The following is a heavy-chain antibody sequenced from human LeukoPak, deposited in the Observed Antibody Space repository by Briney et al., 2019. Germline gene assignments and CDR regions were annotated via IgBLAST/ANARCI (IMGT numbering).Heavy chain of an antibody. CDR2: MSPNSGNT. V-gene: IGHV1-8*01. CDR1: GYTFTSYD. CDR3: ARGGDYSPFDY. D-gene: IGHD2-15*01. J-gene: IGHJ4*02. Sequence: ASVKVSCKASGYTFTSYDINWMRQATGQGLEWMGWMSPNSGNTGYAQKLQGRVTMTTDTSTSTAYMELRSLRSDDTAVYYCARGGDYSPFDYWGQGTLVTVSS.